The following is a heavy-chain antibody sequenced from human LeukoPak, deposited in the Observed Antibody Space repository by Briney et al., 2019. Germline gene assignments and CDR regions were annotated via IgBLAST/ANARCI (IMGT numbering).Heavy chain of an antibody. V-gene: IGHV3-7*01. J-gene: IGHJ4*02. CDR2: IKQYGSEK. CDR1: GFTFSSYW. CDR3: AREASGGSYFDY. Sequence: GGSLRLSCAASGFTFSSYWMSWVRQAPGKGLEWVANIKQYGSEKYFVDSVKGRFTISRDNAKNSLYLQMNSLRAEDTAVYYRAREASGGSYFDYWGQGTLVTVFS. D-gene: IGHD1-26*01.